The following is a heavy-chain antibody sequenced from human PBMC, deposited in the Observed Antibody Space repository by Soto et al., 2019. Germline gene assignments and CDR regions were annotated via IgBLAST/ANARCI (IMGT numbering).Heavy chain of an antibody. CDR3: ARAGYCSGISLSGDCDGEGDFDI. J-gene: IGHJ3*02. V-gene: IGHV3-11*01. D-gene: IGHD2-15*01. CDR2: ISSSGSTI. Sequence: QVQLVESGGGLVKPGGSLRLSCAASGFTFSDYYMSWIRQAPGKGLEWVSYISSSGSTIYYADSVKGRFTISRDNAKNSLYRKMNSLRAEDTAVYYCARAGYCSGISLSGDCDGEGDFDIWGQGTMVTVSS. CDR1: GFTFSDYY.